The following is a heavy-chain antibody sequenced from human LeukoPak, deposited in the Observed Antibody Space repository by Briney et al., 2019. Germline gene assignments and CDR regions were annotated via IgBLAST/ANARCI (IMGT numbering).Heavy chain of an antibody. CDR3: AREDQGPTGYSSSWGDY. D-gene: IGHD6-13*01. CDR1: GGTFSSYA. J-gene: IGHJ4*02. V-gene: IGHV1-69*04. Sequence: SVKVSCKASGGTFSSYAISWVRQAPGQGLEWMGRIIPILGIANYAQKFQGRVTITADKSTSTAYMELSSLRSEDTAVYYCAREDQGPTGYSSSWGDYWGQGTLVTVSS. CDR2: IIPILGIA.